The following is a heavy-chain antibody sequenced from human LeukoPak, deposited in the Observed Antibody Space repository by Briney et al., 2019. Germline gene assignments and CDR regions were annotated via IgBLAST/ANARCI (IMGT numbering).Heavy chain of an antibody. Sequence: ASVKVSCKASGYTFTSYNIHWVRQAPGQGLEWMGIIDPRDGATTYTQKLQGRVTMAWDTSTSTAYMELRSLRSDDTATYYCARDSRGFRSEDFWRQGTLVTVSS. CDR2: IDPRDGAT. CDR3: ARDSRGFRSEDF. J-gene: IGHJ4*02. CDR1: GYTFTSYN. D-gene: IGHD3-22*01. V-gene: IGHV1-46*01.